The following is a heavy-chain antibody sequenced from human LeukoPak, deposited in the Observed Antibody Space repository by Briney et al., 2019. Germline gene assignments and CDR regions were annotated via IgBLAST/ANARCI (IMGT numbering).Heavy chain of an antibody. D-gene: IGHD3-22*01. Sequence: SETLSLTCTVSGASISSEPYFWSWIRQHPVKGLEWLRYIYYTGNTATNPSLQSRLTISRDTSENQFSLSLTSVTAADTAVYYCAGGPAYLDSVPNSWGQGTLVTVSS. V-gene: IGHV4-31*03. J-gene: IGHJ4*02. CDR1: GASISSEPYF. CDR3: AGGPAYLDSVPNS. CDR2: IYYTGNT.